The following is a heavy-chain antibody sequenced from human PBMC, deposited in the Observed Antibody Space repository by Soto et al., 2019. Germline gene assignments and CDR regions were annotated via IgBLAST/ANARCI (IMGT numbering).Heavy chain of an antibody. D-gene: IGHD2-8*01. CDR3: ARTNTENGYLGYGMDV. Sequence: ASVKVSCKASGYTFTSYDINWVRQATGQGLEWMGWMNPNSGNTGYAQKFQGRVTMTRNTSISTAYMELSSLRSEDTAVYYCARTNTENGYLGYGMDVWGQGTTVTVSS. CDR1: GYTFTSYD. V-gene: IGHV1-8*01. CDR2: MNPNSGNT. J-gene: IGHJ6*02.